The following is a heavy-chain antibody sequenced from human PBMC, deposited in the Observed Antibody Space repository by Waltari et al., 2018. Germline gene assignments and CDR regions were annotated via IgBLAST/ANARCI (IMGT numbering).Heavy chain of an antibody. V-gene: IGHV7-4-1*02. Sequence: QVQLVQSGSELKKPGASVKVSCKASGYRFTDHAMNWVRQAPGHGLQFLGWIKTNTHNPFYERGFAGRFVFSLDTSISTVYLEINSLKTEDNAVYYCARELLGGGAFDSWGQGTLVSVSS. J-gene: IGHJ4*02. CDR3: ARELLGGGAFDS. CDR2: IKTNTHNP. D-gene: IGHD3-16*01. CDR1: GYRFTDHA.